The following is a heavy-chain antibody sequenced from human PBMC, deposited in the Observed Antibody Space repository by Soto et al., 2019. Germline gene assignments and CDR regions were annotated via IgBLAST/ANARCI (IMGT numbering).Heavy chain of an antibody. J-gene: IGHJ6*02. CDR1: GFTFSSYA. V-gene: IGHV3-23*01. Sequence: RLSCAASGFTFSSYAMSWVRQAPGKGLEWVSAISGSGGSTYYADSVKGRFTISRDNSKNTLYLQMNSLRAKDTAVYYCAKEEDYYYYGMDVWGQGTTVTVSS. CDR2: ISGSGGST. CDR3: AKEEDYYYYGMDV.